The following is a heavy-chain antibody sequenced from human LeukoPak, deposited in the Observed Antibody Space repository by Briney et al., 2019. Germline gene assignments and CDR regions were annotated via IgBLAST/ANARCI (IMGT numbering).Heavy chain of an antibody. Sequence: GGSLRLSCAASGFTFSNHAMSWVRQAPGKGLEWVSSISGGGGSSAYYADSVKGRFTISRDNSKNTLYLQMNSLRADDTAVYLCARRGAVAGRGGVNFDCWGQGTLVTVSS. J-gene: IGHJ4*02. CDR1: GFTFSNHA. D-gene: IGHD6-19*01. V-gene: IGHV3-23*01. CDR3: ARRGAVAGRGGVNFDC. CDR2: ISGGGGSSA.